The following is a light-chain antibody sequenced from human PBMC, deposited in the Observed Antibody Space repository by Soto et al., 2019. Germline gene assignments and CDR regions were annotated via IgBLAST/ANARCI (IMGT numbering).Light chain of an antibody. CDR2: DVS. V-gene: IGLV2-14*03. J-gene: IGLJ2*01. CDR3: SSYATSTTVL. Sequence: QSALTLPASVSGSPGQSITISCTGTSSDVGGYNYVSWYQQHPGRAPQLMIYDVSHRPSGVSNRFSGSRSGNTASLTISGLQAEDEADYYCSSYATSTTVLFGGGTKLTVL. CDR1: SSDVGGYNY.